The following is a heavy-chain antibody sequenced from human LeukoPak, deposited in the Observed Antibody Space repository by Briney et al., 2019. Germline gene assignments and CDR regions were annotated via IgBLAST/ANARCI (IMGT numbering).Heavy chain of an antibody. Sequence: GESLKVSCQGSGYNFATYWIVWVRQMPGKGLEWMGIIYPGNSHTRYSPSFQGQVTISADTSISTAYLHWSSLQSSDTAMYYCAKFHATWYGDTWGQGTLVTVSS. J-gene: IGHJ4*02. CDR1: GYNFATYW. V-gene: IGHV5-51*01. CDR2: IYPGNSHT. CDR3: AKFHATWYGDT. D-gene: IGHD6-13*01.